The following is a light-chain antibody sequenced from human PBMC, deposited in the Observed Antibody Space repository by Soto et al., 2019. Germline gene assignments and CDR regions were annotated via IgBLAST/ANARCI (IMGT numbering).Light chain of an antibody. CDR1: SSNIGAGYD. J-gene: IGLJ1*01. Sequence: QSALAQPPSVSGAPGQKVTISCTGSSSNIGAGYDLHWYQQLPGTAPKLLLYGNRNRPSGVPDRFSGSKSGTSASLAITGLQAEDEADYYCQSYDSSLSAYVFGTGTKVTVL. CDR3: QSYDSSLSAYV. CDR2: GNR. V-gene: IGLV1-40*01.